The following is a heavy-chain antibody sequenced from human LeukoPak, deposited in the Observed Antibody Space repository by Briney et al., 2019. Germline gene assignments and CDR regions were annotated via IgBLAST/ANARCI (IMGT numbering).Heavy chain of an antibody. CDR2: ISDNGGGT. CDR3: AKHMIATNTFLFYGLDV. J-gene: IGHJ6*02. D-gene: IGHD3-22*01. CDR1: GFNFKDYG. Sequence: GRSLRLSCAASGFNFKDYGMHWVRQPPGKGLEWVSSISDNGGGTEYADSVKGRFTISRDNAKNSLYPQLSSLRPEDTALYYCAKHMIATNTFLFYGLDVWGQGTAVTVSS. V-gene: IGHV3-9*01.